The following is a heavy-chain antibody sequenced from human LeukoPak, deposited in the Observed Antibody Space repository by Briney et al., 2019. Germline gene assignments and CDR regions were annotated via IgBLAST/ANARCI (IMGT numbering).Heavy chain of an antibody. Sequence: PSETLSLTCTVSGGSISSSSYYWGWIRQPPGKGLEWIGCIYYSGSTYYNPSLKSRVTISVDTSNNQFSLILSSVTAADTAVYYCARLGPWFEDYWGQGTLVTVSS. CDR1: GGSISSSSYY. CDR2: IYYSGST. D-gene: IGHD3-22*01. V-gene: IGHV4-39*01. J-gene: IGHJ4*02. CDR3: ARLGPWFEDY.